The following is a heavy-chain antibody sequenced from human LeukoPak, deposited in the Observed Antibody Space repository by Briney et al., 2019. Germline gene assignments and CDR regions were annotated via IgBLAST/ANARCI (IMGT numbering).Heavy chain of an antibody. J-gene: IGHJ4*02. CDR1: GFTFSSYG. CDR3: AKDNGQWELPDNY. CDR2: IRYDGSNK. V-gene: IGHV3-30*02. D-gene: IGHD1-26*01. Sequence: GGSLRLSCAASGFTFSSYGMHWVRQAPGKGLEWVAFIRYDGSNKYYADSVKGRFTISRDNSKNTLYLQMNSLRAEDTAVYYCAKDNGQWELPDNYWGQGTLVTVSS.